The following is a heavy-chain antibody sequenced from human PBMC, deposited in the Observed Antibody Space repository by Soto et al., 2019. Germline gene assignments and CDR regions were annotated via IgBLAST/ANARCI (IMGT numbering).Heavy chain of an antibody. CDR2: IKSKVDGGTT. CDR3: ARMLRSISTSSFDAFDI. D-gene: IGHD2-2*01. Sequence: PGGSLRLSCAASGLDFAYIWMSWVRQAPGKGLEWVGRIKSKVDGGTTDYGAPVKGRFTISKDTSKNQVVLTMTNMDPVDTATYYCARMLRSISTSSFDAFDIWGQGTMVTVSS. CDR1: GLDFAYIW. J-gene: IGHJ3*02. V-gene: IGHV3-15*01.